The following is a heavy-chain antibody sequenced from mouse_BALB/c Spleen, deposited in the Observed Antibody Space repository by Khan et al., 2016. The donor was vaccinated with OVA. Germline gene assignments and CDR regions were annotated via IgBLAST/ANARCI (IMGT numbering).Heavy chain of an antibody. V-gene: IGHV1-77*01. Sequence: VELQQSGAELARPGASVTLSCKASGYTFTDYSINWMRQRTGQGLEWIGEIYPGSDNNYYNEKFKGKATLTADKSSSTAYMQLSSLTSEDSAVYFCAREWAAWFPYWGQGTLVTVSA. CDR2: IYPGSDNN. CDR1: GYTFTDYS. J-gene: IGHJ3*01. CDR3: AREWAAWFPY.